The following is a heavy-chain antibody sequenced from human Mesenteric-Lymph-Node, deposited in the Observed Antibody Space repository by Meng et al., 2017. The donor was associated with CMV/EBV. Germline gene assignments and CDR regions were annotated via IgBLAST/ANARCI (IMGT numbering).Heavy chain of an antibody. CDR1: GFTFSSYS. V-gene: IGHV3-21*01. CDR3: ARVMLAARGGMDV. Sequence: GRSLRLSCAASGFTFSSYSMNWVRQAPGKGLEWVSSISSSSSYIYYADSVKGRFTISRDNAKNSLYLQMNSLRAEDTAVYYCARVMLAARGGMDVWGQGTTVTVSS. J-gene: IGHJ6*02. CDR2: ISSSSSYI. D-gene: IGHD6-6*01.